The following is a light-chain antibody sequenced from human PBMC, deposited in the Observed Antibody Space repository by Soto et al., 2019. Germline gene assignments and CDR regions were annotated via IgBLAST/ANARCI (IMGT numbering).Light chain of an antibody. Sequence: EIVMTQSPATLSVSPGERATLSCRASQSISSNLAWYQQKPGQAPRLLMFRTSNRATGIPARFSGSGSGTDFTLTISSLEPEDFAVYFCQQRSDWPPTFGQGTRLEI. CDR3: QQRSDWPPT. CDR1: QSISSN. V-gene: IGKV3-11*01. J-gene: IGKJ5*01. CDR2: RTS.